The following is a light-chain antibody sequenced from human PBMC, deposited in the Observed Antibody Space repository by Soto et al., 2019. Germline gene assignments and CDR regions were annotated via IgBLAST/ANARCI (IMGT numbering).Light chain of an antibody. V-gene: IGKV3-11*01. CDR2: DAS. J-gene: IGKJ1*01. CDR1: QSVRTY. Sequence: EIVLTQSPATLSLSPGERATLSCRASQSVRTYLAWYQQRPGQPPRLLIYDASNRATGIPARFSGSGSGTDITLTISTLEPEDFAVYYGQQRISWPQTFGQGTKVEIK. CDR3: QQRISWPQT.